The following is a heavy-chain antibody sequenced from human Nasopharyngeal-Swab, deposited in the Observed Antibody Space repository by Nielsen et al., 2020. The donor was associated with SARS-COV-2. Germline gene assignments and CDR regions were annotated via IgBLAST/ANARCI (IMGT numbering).Heavy chain of an antibody. D-gene: IGHD1-20*01. CDR1: GFIFSNFA. CDR2: ISGPGGAT. Sequence: LSLTCAASGFIFSNFAMNWVRQAPGTRPEWVSGISGPGGATYYAGSVRGRFIISRDNSKNMVFLQMNSLRVEDTAIYYCAKDPRGMTGLRTSNWFDPWGQGTLVTVSS. V-gene: IGHV3-23*01. J-gene: IGHJ5*02. CDR3: AKDPRGMTGLRTSNWFDP.